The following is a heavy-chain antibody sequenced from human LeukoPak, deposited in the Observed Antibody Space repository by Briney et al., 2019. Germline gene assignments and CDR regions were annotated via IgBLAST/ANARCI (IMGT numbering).Heavy chain of an antibody. CDR2: MSYSGGT. CDR3: ARDRRTYCSSTSCYHPFDY. D-gene: IGHD2-2*01. Sequence: SETLSLTCTVSGGSISGYYWSWIRQPPGKGLEWIAYMSYSGGTNYNPSLSLKGRVTISVDTSKNQFSLKLSSVTAADTAVYYCARDRRTYCSSTSCYHPFDYWGQGTLVTVSS. CDR1: GGSISGYY. J-gene: IGHJ4*02. V-gene: IGHV4-59*01.